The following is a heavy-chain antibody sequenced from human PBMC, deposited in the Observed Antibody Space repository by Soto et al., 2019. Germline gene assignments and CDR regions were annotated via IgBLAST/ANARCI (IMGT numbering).Heavy chain of an antibody. Sequence: EVQLLESGGGLVQSGGSLTISCTASGFVFSKYAVTWVRRTPGQGLEWVSAITASGGTTYYADSVKGRFTISRDNSRDNLFLHMSSLKADDTALYYCVRGIYPRSAGGPFDLWGQGTLVTVSS. CDR1: GFVFSKYA. V-gene: IGHV3-23*01. D-gene: IGHD5-12*01. CDR3: VRGIYPRSAGGPFDL. CDR2: ITASGGTT. J-gene: IGHJ4*02.